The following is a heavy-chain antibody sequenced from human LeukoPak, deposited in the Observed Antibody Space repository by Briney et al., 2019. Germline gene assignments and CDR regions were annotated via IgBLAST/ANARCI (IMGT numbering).Heavy chain of an antibody. J-gene: IGHJ4*02. CDR1: GFTFSSYA. V-gene: IGHV3-23*01. Sequence: PGGSLRLSCAASGFTFSSYAMTWVRQAPGKGLEWVAVISGSGSRTYFADSVKGRFTISRDDSRNTLYLQMNNLRAEDTAVYYCAKDREVTRREALGSWGQGTLVTVSS. CDR3: AKDREVTRREALGS. D-gene: IGHD4-23*01. CDR2: ISGSGSRT.